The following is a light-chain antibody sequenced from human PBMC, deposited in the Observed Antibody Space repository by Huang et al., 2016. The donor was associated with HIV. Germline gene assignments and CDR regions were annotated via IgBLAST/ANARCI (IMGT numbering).Light chain of an antibody. CDR2: DAS. Sequence: EIVLTQSPATLSISPGERATLSCRASQSVSSYLAWYQQTPGQAPRLIIFDASNRATGIPAWFIGSGSCTDFTLTISTLEPEDFAIYYCQQRANWSPRPTFGGGTKVEIK. J-gene: IGKJ4*01. V-gene: IGKV3-11*01. CDR3: QQRANWSPRPT. CDR1: QSVSSY.